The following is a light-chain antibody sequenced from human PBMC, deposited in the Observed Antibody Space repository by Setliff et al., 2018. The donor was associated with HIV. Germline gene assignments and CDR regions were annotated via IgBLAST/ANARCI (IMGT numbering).Light chain of an antibody. CDR2: DVS. Sequence: QSVLTQPASVSGSPGQSITISCTGTSSDVGGYSFVSWYQQHPGKAPKLMIYDVSYRPSGVSDRFSGSKSGNTASLTISGLQAEDEAHYYCCSYTSSSTFVFGGGTKVTVL. CDR3: CSYTSSSTFV. J-gene: IGLJ2*01. CDR1: SSDVGGYSF. V-gene: IGLV2-14*03.